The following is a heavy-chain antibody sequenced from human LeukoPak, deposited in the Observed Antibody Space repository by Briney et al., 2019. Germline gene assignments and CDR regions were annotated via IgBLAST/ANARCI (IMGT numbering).Heavy chain of an antibody. Sequence: SETLSLTCTVSGSSISSSSYYWGWIRQPPGKGLEWIGSIYYSGSTYYNPSLKSRVTISVDTSKNQFSLKLSSVTAADTAVYFCASVSSGSAADFDYWGQGTLVTVSS. D-gene: IGHD6-19*01. CDR1: GSSISSSSYY. CDR2: IYYSGST. CDR3: ASVSSGSAADFDY. J-gene: IGHJ4*02. V-gene: IGHV4-39*07.